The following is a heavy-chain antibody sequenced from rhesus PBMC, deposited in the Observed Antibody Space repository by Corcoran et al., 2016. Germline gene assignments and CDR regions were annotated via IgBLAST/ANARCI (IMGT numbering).Heavy chain of an antibody. CDR3: AKRGDSSFHQDNSLDV. J-gene: IGHJ5-2*02. CDR1: GGSINSYHW. D-gene: IGHD2-33*01. Sequence: QVQLQQSGPGLVKPSETLSLTCAVSGGSINSYHWWTWVRQAPGKGLEWIGYIRGCGDSSPKPSIKSRVTLSVDTSRNQLSLRLNSVTAADTAVYYCAKRGDSSFHQDNSLDVWGRGVLVIVSS. V-gene: IGHV4-65*02. CDR2: IRGCGDS.